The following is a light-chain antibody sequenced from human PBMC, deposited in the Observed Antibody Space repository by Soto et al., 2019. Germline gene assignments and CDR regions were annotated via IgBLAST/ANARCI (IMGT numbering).Light chain of an antibody. CDR2: KAS. CDR3: QHYNSYSEA. V-gene: IGKV1-5*03. Sequence: DIQITHSTSTVSGSVVYRVTITCRASQSISSWLAWYQQKPGKAPKLLIYKASTLKSGVPSRFSGSGSGTEFTLTISSLQPDDFATYYCQHYNSYSEAFGQGTKVDIK. J-gene: IGKJ1*01. CDR1: QSISSW.